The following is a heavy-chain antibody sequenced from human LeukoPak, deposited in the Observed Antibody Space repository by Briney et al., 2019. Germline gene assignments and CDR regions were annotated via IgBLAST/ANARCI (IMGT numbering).Heavy chain of an antibody. Sequence: GGPLRLSCAASGFTFSSYEMNWVRQAPGKGLEWVSYISSSGSTIYYADSVKGRFTISRDNSKNTLYLQMNSLRAEDTAVYYCAGEREVGATARDAFDIWGQGTMVTVSS. CDR1: GFTFSSYE. V-gene: IGHV3-48*03. D-gene: IGHD1-26*01. J-gene: IGHJ3*02. CDR2: ISSSGSTI. CDR3: AGEREVGATARDAFDI.